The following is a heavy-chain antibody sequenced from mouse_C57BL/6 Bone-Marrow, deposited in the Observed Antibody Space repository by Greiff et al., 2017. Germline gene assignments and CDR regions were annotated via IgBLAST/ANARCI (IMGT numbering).Heavy chain of an antibody. D-gene: IGHD3-2*02. Sequence: DVMLVESGGGLVKPGGSLKLSCAASGFTFSSYAMSWVRQTPEKRLEWVATISDGGSYTYYPDNVKGRFTISRDNAKNNLYLQMSHLKSEDTAMYYCARDGLRSAWFAYWGQGTLVTVSA. CDR1: GFTFSSYA. V-gene: IGHV5-4*01. J-gene: IGHJ3*01. CDR2: ISDGGSYT. CDR3: ARDGLRSAWFAY.